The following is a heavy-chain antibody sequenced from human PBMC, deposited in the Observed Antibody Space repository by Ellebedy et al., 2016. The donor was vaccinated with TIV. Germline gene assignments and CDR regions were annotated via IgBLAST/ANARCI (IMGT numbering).Heavy chain of an antibody. D-gene: IGHD4-11*01. Sequence: AASVKVSCKASGGTFSSSAISWARQAPGQGLEWMGGITPIFRTTNYAQKFQGRVTITADESTSTAYMELSSLRSEDTAVYYCARATDDYPMYYFDYWGQGTLVTVSS. CDR1: GGTFSSSA. V-gene: IGHV1-69*13. CDR2: ITPIFRTT. CDR3: ARATDDYPMYYFDY. J-gene: IGHJ4*02.